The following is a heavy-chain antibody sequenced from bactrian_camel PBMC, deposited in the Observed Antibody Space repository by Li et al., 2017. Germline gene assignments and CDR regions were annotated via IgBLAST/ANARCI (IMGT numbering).Heavy chain of an antibody. Sequence: QLVESGGRSVQAGGSLTLSCAASGFTFSSYALRWVRQAPGKGLQWVSHISSGVGAATAYADSVKGRFTISRDNAKNTLHLQMISLKTEDTAVYYCATPISDNWYPQYAYWGQGTQVTVS. CDR1: GFTFSSYA. CDR3: ATPISDNWYPQYAY. CDR2: ISSGVGAAT. V-gene: IGHV3S42*01. D-gene: IGHD7*01. J-gene: IGHJ4*01.